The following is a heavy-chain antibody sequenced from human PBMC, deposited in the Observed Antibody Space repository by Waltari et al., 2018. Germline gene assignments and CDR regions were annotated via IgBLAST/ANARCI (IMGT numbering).Heavy chain of an antibody. Sequence: QVQLVQSGAEVKKPGASVKVSCKASGYTFTSSALHWVRQAPGQRLEWMGWINAGNGNTKYSQEFQGRVTITRDTSASTAYMELSSLRSEDMAVYYCAGSSGWAGGRAFDIWGQGTMVTVSS. D-gene: IGHD6-19*01. CDR3: AGSSGWAGGRAFDI. V-gene: IGHV1-3*03. J-gene: IGHJ3*02. CDR1: GYTFTSSA. CDR2: INAGNGNT.